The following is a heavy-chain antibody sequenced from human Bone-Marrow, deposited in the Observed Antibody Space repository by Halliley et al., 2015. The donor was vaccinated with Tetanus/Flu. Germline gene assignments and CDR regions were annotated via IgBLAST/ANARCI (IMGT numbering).Heavy chain of an antibody. Sequence: LRLSCTVSGGSMSSSSYYWGWIRQPPGKPLEWIGSIYYRGATYYNPSLKSRGTISVDTSKNDFSLNMTSVTAAETAVYYCARHRGSYSYGKLKGSFDYWGQGILVTVSS. CDR1: GGSMSSSSYY. V-gene: IGHV4-39*01. J-gene: IGHJ4*02. D-gene: IGHD5-18*01. CDR2: IYYRGAT. CDR3: ARHRGSYSYGKLKGSFDY.